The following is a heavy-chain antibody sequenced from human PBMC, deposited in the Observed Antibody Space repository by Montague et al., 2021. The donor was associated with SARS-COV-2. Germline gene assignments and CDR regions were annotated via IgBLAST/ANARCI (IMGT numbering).Heavy chain of an antibody. CDR3: ARDNYDYVWGSYRYIY. CDR2: ISYDGSNK. J-gene: IGHJ4*02. D-gene: IGHD3-16*02. Sequence: SLRLSCAASGFTFSSYAVHWVRQAPGKGLEWVAVISYDGSNKYYADSVKGRFTISREMNSLRAEDTAVYYCARDNYDYVWGSYRYIYWGQGTLVTVSS. CDR1: GFTFSSYA. V-gene: IGHV3-30*04.